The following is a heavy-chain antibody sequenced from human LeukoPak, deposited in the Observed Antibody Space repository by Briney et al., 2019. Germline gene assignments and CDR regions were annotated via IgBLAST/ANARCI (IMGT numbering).Heavy chain of an antibody. CDR2: IYYTGST. J-gene: IGHJ3*02. Sequence: SETLSLTCTVSGGSISTYYWNWIRQPPGEGLEWIGYIYYTGSTKSNPSLKSRVTISLDTSKNQFSLNLGSVTAADTAVYYCARRVVVVTANDKSDAFDMWGQGTVVTVSS. V-gene: IGHV4-59*01. CDR3: ARRVVVVTANDKSDAFDM. D-gene: IGHD2-15*01. CDR1: GGSISTYY.